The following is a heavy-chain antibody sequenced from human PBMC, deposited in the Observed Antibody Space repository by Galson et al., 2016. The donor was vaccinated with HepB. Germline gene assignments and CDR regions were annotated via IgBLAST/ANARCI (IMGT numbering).Heavy chain of an antibody. D-gene: IGHD5-12*01. J-gene: IGHJ5*02. Sequence: TLSLTCSVSGGSISSGGYYWSWIRQHPGKGLEWVGYIYYSGTTYYNPSLESRVTISADRAKNHFSLKLKSVTAADTAVYYCARDLVALRIGVNWFDPWGQGILVTVSS. CDR2: IYYSGTT. CDR1: GGSISSGGYY. V-gene: IGHV4-31*03. CDR3: ARDLVALRIGVNWFDP.